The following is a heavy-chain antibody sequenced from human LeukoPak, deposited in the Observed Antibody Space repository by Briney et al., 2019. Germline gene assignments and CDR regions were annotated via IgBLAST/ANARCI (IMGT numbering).Heavy chain of an antibody. Sequence: GGSLRLSCAASGFTFSGSAMHWVRQASGKGREWVGRIRSKANSYATAYAASVKGRFTISRDDSKNTAYLQMNSLKTEDTAVYYCTTQWELLPDDAFDIWGQGTMVTVSS. D-gene: IGHD1-26*01. J-gene: IGHJ3*02. CDR2: IRSKANSYAT. V-gene: IGHV3-73*01. CDR1: GFTFSGSA. CDR3: TTQWELLPDDAFDI.